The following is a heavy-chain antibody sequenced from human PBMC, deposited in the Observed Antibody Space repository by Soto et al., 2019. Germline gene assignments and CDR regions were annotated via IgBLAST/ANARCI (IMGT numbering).Heavy chain of an antibody. V-gene: IGHV3-9*01. J-gene: IGHJ4*02. Sequence: GGSLRLPCAASGFAFGDYAMHWVRQPPGKGLEWVSGISWNSGSIGYADSVKGRFTISRDNAKDSLYLQMTSLRAEDTALYYCAKVPTSGSPWSLWGQGALVTVSS. D-gene: IGHD3-10*01. CDR1: GFAFGDYA. CDR3: AKVPTSGSPWSL. CDR2: ISWNSGSI.